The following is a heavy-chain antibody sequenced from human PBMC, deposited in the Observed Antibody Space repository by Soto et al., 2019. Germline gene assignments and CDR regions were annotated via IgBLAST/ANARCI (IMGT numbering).Heavy chain of an antibody. J-gene: IGHJ4*02. CDR3: ARRGAVAGLDY. CDR1: GFTFSSYW. V-gene: IGHV3-74*01. Sequence: EVQLVESGGGLVQPGGSLRVSCAASGFTFSSYWMHWVRQAPRKGLVWVSRINSDGSSTSYADSVKGRFAISTDNATNMLYWQMKSLRAEETVICCCARRGAVAGLDYWGQGNLVTVSS. D-gene: IGHD6-19*01. CDR2: INSDGSST.